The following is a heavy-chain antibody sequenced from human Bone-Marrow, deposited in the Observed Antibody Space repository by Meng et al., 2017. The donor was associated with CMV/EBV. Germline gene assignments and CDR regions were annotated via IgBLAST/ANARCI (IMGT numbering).Heavy chain of an antibody. D-gene: IGHD3-3*01. CDR2: IHPSDSAT. Sequence: GESLKISCKGSGYSFTSYWIGWVRQMPGKGLEWMGSIHPSDSATRYNPSFQGQVSISADKSSSTAYLQWRSLKASDTAMYYCARQKKTPITIFGGTYYYYGMDVWGQGTTVTVSS. CDR3: ARQKKTPITIFGGTYYYYGMDV. J-gene: IGHJ6*02. CDR1: GYSFTSYW. V-gene: IGHV5-51*01.